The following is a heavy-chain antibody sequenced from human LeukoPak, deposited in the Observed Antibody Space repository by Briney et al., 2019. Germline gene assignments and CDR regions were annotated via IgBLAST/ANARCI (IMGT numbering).Heavy chain of an antibody. CDR3: AKGTTMVTTSPGGY. Sequence: GRSLRLSCAASGFTFSSYAMHWVRQAPGKGLEWVAVISYDRSNKYYADSVKGRFTISRDNSKNTLYLQMNSLRAGDTAIYYCAKGTTMVTTSPGGYWGQGTLVTVSS. J-gene: IGHJ4*02. CDR2: ISYDRSNK. D-gene: IGHD4-17*01. CDR1: GFTFSSYA. V-gene: IGHV3-30-3*01.